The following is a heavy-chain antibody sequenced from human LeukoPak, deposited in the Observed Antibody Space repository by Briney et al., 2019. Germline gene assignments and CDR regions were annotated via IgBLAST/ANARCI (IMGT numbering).Heavy chain of an antibody. D-gene: IGHD3-9*01. CDR3: ARDRDYDILTGYHNNWFDP. V-gene: IGHV1-2*06. CDR2: INPKSGGT. Sequence: ASVKVSCKASGYTFTGYYMHWVRQAPGQGLEWMGRINPKSGGTNYAQNFQGRVTISVDTSKNQFSLKLSSVTAADTAVYYCARDRDYDILTGYHNNWFDPWGQGTLVTVSS. CDR1: GYTFTGYY. J-gene: IGHJ5*02.